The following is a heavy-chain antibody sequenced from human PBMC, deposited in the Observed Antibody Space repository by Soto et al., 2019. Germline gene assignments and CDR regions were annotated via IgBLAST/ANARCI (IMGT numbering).Heavy chain of an antibody. D-gene: IGHD2-8*01. CDR3: ARDRLYPPAYYYYYMDV. V-gene: IGHV6-1*01. Sequence: SQTLSLTCAISGDSVSSNSAAWNWIRQSPSRGLEWLGRTYYRSKWYNDYAVSVKSRITINPDTSKNQFSLQLNSVTPEDTAVYYCARDRLYPPAYYYYYMDVWGKGTTVTVSS. CDR2: TYYRSKWYN. CDR1: GDSVSSNSAA. J-gene: IGHJ6*03.